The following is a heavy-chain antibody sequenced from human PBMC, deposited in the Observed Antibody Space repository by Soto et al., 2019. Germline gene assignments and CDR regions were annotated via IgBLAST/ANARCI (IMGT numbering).Heavy chain of an antibody. J-gene: IGHJ1*01. V-gene: IGHV3-72*01. CDR2: TRNKANSYTT. Sequence: HPGGSLRLSCAASGFTFSDHYMDWVRQAPGKGLEWVGRTRNKANSYTTEYAASVKGRFTISRDDSKNSLYLQMNSLNTEDTAVYYCAKKNDVLLWFGELGPGYFQHWGQGTLVTVSS. D-gene: IGHD3-10*01. CDR1: GFTFSDHY. CDR3: AKKNDVLLWFGELGPGYFQH.